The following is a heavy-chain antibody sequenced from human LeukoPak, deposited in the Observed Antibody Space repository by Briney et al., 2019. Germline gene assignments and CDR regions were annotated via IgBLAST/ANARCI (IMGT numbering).Heavy chain of an antibody. CDR3: ARGPLWDSSTDY. D-gene: IGHD1-26*01. V-gene: IGHV1-69*05. CDR1: GGTFSSYA. Sequence: ASVKVSCKASGGTFSSYAISWVRQDPGQGLEWMGGIIPIFGTANYAQKFQGRVTITTDESTSTAYMELSSLRSEDTAVYYCARGPLWDSSTDYWGQGTLLTVSS. CDR2: IIPIFGTA. J-gene: IGHJ4*02.